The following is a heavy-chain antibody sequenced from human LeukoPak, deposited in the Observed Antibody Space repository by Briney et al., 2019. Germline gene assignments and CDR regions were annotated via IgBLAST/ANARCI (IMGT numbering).Heavy chain of an antibody. D-gene: IGHD3-16*01. CDR3: ARAGESWSRYNWFDP. Sequence: PGGSLRLSCAVSGITLSNYGMSWVRQAPGKGLEWVAGISGSGGGTTYADSVKGRFTISRDNSKNTLYLQMNSLRAEDTAVYYCARAGESWSRYNWFDPWGQGTLVTVSS. V-gene: IGHV3-23*01. CDR1: GITLSNYG. J-gene: IGHJ5*02. CDR2: ISGSGGGT.